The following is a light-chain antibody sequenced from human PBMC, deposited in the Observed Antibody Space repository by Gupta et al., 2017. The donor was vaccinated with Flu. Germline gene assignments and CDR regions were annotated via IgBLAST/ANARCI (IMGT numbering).Light chain of an antibody. CDR1: SNDVGGYNF. V-gene: IGLV2-14*01. CDR3: CADTTSDILV. CDR2: EVS. J-gene: IGLJ3*02. Sequence: QSALTQPASVSGSPGQSITISCTGTSNDVGGYNFVSWYQQHPAKAPRLLIYEVSNRPSGVSNRFSASKSGNTASLTISGLEEEDDGNYYYCADTTSDILVFGGGTKVTVL.